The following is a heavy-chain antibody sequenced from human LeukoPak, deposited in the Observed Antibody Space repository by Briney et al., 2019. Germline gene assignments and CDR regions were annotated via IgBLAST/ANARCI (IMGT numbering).Heavy chain of an antibody. CDR3: ARGGALPIY. V-gene: IGHV3-7*05. J-gene: IGHJ4*02. Sequence: GESLRLSCTASGFTLNTYWMSWVRQAPGKGLERVANIKQDGSEKYYVDSVKGRFTISRDNAKNSLYLQMNSLRGEDTAVYYCARGGALPIYWGQGTLVTVSS. CDR1: GFTLNTYW. D-gene: IGHD1-26*01. CDR2: IKQDGSEK.